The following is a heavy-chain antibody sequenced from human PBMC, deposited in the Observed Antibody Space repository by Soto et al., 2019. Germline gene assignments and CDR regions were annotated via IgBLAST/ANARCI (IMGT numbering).Heavy chain of an antibody. J-gene: IGHJ5*02. Sequence: SETLSLTCTVSGGSIRTPDWWSWVRQTPEKGLEWIGEIYHSGTPNYNPSLKSRVSMSVDKSNNQFSLKLYSVTAADTAVYYCARDPSHWFDPWGQGALVTVSS. CDR2: IYHSGTP. CDR1: GGSIRTPDW. V-gene: IGHV4-4*02. CDR3: ARDPSHWFDP.